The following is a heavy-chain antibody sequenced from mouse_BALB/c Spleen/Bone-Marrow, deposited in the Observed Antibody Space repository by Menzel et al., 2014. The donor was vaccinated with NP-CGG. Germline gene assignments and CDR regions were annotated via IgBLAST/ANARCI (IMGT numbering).Heavy chain of an antibody. Sequence: VKLMESGPGLVAPSHNLSITCTASGFSLSRYNIHWIRQPPGKGLEWLGMIWGGGGTDHNSALKSRLRISKDNSKSQIFLKINSLQIDDTAMYYCARKDGGYYVMDYWGQGTSVTVSS. D-gene: IGHD2-3*01. CDR2: IWGGGGT. V-gene: IGHV2-6-4*01. CDR1: GFSLSRYN. J-gene: IGHJ4*01. CDR3: ARKDGGYYVMDY.